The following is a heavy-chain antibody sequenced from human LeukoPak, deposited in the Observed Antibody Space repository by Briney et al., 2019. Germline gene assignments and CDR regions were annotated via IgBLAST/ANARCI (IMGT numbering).Heavy chain of an antibody. CDR2: IYYSGST. CDR3: ARGKGAYDFWSGYDD. CDR1: GVSISSSNYY. D-gene: IGHD3-3*01. J-gene: IGHJ4*02. V-gene: IGHV4-61*05. Sequence: SETLSLTCTVSGVSISSSNYYWGWIRQPPGKGLEWIGYIYYSGSTNYNSSLKSRVTISVDTSKNQFSLKLSSVTTADTAVYYCARGKGAYDFWSGYDDWGQGTLVTVSS.